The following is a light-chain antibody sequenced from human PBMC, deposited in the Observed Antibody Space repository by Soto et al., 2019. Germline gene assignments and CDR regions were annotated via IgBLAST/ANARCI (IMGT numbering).Light chain of an antibody. V-gene: IGKV3-20*01. CDR1: QTISSGS. CDR3: QQDGSSRT. CDR2: GGS. Sequence: EIVLTQSPGTLSLSPGEGATLSCRASQTISSGSLAWYQQKPGQPPRLLIYGGSSRAAGIPDRFSGSGSGTDFSLTIIRLEPEDFAVYYCQQDGSSRTFGQGTKVE. J-gene: IGKJ1*01.